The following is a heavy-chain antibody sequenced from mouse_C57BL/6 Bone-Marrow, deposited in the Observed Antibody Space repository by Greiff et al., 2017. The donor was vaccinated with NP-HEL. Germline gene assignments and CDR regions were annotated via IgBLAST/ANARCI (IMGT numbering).Heavy chain of an antibody. CDR3: ARTTMITTRYFDV. D-gene: IGHD2-4*01. J-gene: IGHJ1*03. CDR1: GFTFSDYG. Sequence: EVHLVESGGGLVKPGGSLKLSCAASGFTFSDYGMHWVRQAPEKGLEWVAYISSGSSTIYYADTVKGRFTISRDNAKNTLFLQMTSLRSEDTAMYYCARTTMITTRYFDVWGTGTTVTVSS. CDR2: ISSGSSTI. V-gene: IGHV5-17*01.